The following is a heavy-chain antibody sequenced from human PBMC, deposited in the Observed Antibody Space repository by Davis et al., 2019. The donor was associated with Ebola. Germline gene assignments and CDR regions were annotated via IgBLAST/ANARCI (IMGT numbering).Heavy chain of an antibody. Sequence: ASVKVSCKASGYTFTSYYMHWVRQAPGQGLEWMGRINPNSGGTNYAQKFQGRVTMTRDTSTSTVYMELSSLRSEDTAVYYCARETGDGGGMDVWGKGTTVTVSS. D-gene: IGHD7-27*01. J-gene: IGHJ6*04. CDR2: INPNSGGT. CDR3: ARETGDGGGMDV. V-gene: IGHV1-2*06. CDR1: GYTFTSYY.